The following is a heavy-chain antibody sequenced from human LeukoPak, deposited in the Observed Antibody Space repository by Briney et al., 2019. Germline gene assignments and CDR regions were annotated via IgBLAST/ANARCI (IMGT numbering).Heavy chain of an antibody. CDR1: GGSISSGAYY. V-gene: IGHV4-31*03. CDR3: ALDILTGYYDY. D-gene: IGHD3-9*01. J-gene: IGHJ4*02. Sequence: SETLSLTCTVSGGSISSGAYYWSWIRQYPGKGLEWVGYMQYSGSTNYNPSLKSRVAISVDTSKNQFSLKLSSVTAADTAVYYCALDILTGYYDYWGQGTLVTVSS. CDR2: MQYSGST.